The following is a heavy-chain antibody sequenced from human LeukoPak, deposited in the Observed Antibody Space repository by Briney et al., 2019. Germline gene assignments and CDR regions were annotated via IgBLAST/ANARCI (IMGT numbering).Heavy chain of an antibody. D-gene: IGHD3-22*01. CDR2: ISGSGGST. J-gene: IGHJ4*02. V-gene: IGHV3-23*01. Sequence: PGGSLRLSCAASGFTFSSYAMSWVRQAPGKGLEWVSAISGSGGSTYYADSVKGRFTISRDNSKNTLYPQMNSLRAEDTAVYYCAKDSGRDYDSSGYYSYWGQGTLVTVSS. CDR1: GFTFSSYA. CDR3: AKDSGRDYDSSGYYSY.